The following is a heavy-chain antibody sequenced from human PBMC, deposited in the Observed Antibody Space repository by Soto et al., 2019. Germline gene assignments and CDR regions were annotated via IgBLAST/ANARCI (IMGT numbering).Heavy chain of an antibody. Sequence: SQTLSLTCAISGDSVSSNSAAWNWIRQSPSRGLEWLGRTYYRSKWYNDYAVSVKSRITINPDTSKNQFSLQLNSVTPEDTAVYYCAREGNKMLGAARPTSWYFDYWGQGTLVTVSS. CDR3: AREGNKMLGAARPTSWYFDY. V-gene: IGHV6-1*01. D-gene: IGHD6-6*01. J-gene: IGHJ4*02. CDR2: TYYRSKWYN. CDR1: GDSVSSNSAA.